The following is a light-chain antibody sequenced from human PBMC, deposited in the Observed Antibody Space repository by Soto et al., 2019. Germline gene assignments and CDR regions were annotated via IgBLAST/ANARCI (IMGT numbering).Light chain of an antibody. Sequence: EIGMTQSPATLSVYQGERATLSCRASQSVSSSYLAWYQQKPGQAPRLLIYDVSNRATGIPARFSGSGSGTDFTLTISSLEPEDFAVYYCQQRNQWQVTVGQGGRLETK. CDR1: QSVSSSY. V-gene: IGKV3D-20*02. CDR2: DVS. CDR3: QQRNQWQVT. J-gene: IGKJ5*01.